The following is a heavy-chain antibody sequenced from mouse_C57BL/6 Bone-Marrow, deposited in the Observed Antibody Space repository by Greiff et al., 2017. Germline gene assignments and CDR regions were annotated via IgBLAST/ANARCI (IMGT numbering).Heavy chain of an antibody. D-gene: IGHD1-1*01. CDR3: ARGYYYGSSYAMDY. CDR2: IYPGSGST. V-gene: IGHV1-55*01. J-gene: IGHJ4*01. CDR1: GYTFTSYW. Sequence: VQLQESGAELVKPGASVKMSCQASGYTFTSYWITWVKQRPGQGLEWIGDIYPGSGSTNYNEKFKSKATLTVDTSSSTAYMQLSSLTSEDSAVYYCARGYYYGSSYAMDYWGQRTSVTVAS.